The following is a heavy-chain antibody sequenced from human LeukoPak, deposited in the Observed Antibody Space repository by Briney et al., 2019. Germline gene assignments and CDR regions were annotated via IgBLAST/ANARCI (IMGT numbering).Heavy chain of an antibody. V-gene: IGHV3-7*01. CDR1: GFTFASHW. CDR3: VRDRGDY. Sequence: GGSLRLSCAASGFTFASHWTNWVRQAPGRGLEWVANIKLGGSEIYYVDSVKGRFTISRDDAKNSLYLQMESLRDEDTAIYYCVRDRGDYWGQGTLVTVSS. J-gene: IGHJ4*02. CDR2: IKLGGSEI.